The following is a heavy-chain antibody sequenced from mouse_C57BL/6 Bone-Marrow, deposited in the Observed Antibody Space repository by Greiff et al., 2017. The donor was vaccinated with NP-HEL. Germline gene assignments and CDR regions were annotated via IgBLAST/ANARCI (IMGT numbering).Heavy chain of an antibody. V-gene: IGHV7-3*01. CDR2: IRNKANGYTT. J-gene: IGHJ3*01. D-gene: IGHD2-4*01. CDR1: GFTFTDYY. CDR3: ARYGDDDGGFAY. Sequence: EVKLVESGGGLVQPGGSLSLSCAASGFTFTDYYMSWVRQPPGKALEWLGFIRNKANGYTTEYSASVKGRFTISRDNSQSILYLQMNALRAEDSATYYCARYGDDDGGFAYWGQGTLVTVSA.